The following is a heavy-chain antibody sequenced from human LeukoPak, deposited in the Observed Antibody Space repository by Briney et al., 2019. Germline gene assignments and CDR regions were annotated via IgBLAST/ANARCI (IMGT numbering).Heavy chain of an antibody. Sequence: PSETLSLTCTVSGGSISSYYWSWIRQPPGKGLEWIGYIYYSGSTNYNPSLKSRATISVDTSKNQFSLKLSSVTAADTAVYYCARVDIAAAGTLPGGFYYYYYMDVWGKGTTVTVSS. J-gene: IGHJ6*03. CDR3: ARVDIAAAGTLPGGFYYYYYMDV. CDR1: GGSISSYY. D-gene: IGHD6-13*01. V-gene: IGHV4-59*01. CDR2: IYYSGST.